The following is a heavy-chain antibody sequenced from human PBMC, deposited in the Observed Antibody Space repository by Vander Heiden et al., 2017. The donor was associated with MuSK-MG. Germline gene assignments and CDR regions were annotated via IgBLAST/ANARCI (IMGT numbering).Heavy chain of an antibody. J-gene: IGHJ3*02. D-gene: IGHD3-22*01. Sequence: QVQLVQSGAEVKKPGASVKVSCKASGYTFTGYYRHWVRQAPGQGLEWMGWINPNSGGTNYAQKFQGRVTMTRDTSISTAYMELSRMRSDDTAVYYCARDLYYYDSSGYYTLGAFDIWGQGTMVTVSS. CDR1: GYTFTGYY. CDR2: INPNSGGT. CDR3: ARDLYYYDSSGYYTLGAFDI. V-gene: IGHV1-2*02.